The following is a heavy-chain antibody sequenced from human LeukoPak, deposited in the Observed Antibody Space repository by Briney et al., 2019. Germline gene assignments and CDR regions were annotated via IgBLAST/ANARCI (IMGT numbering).Heavy chain of an antibody. D-gene: IGHD6-6*01. J-gene: IGHJ6*03. Sequence: GGSLRLSCAASGFTFSSYWMHWVRQAPGKGLVWVSRINSDGSSTSYADSVKGRFTISRDNAKNTLYLQMNSLRAEDTAVYYCARAWQLGYYPWYYMDVWGKGATVTVSS. CDR1: GFTFSSYW. CDR2: INSDGSST. CDR3: ARAWQLGYYPWYYMDV. V-gene: IGHV3-74*01.